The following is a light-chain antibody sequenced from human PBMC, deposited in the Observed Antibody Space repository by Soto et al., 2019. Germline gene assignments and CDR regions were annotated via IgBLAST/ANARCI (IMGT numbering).Light chain of an antibody. V-gene: IGKV1-12*01. CDR1: HGVSGW. CDR3: QQGKTFPFT. J-gene: IGKJ3*01. CDR2: TVS. Sequence: IQMTQSPSSVSASVGDTVTLSCQTSHGVSGWLAWYQQKQRKAPTLLIYTVSNLQSGVPSRFSGSGSGTDFSLTITNLQPEDFATYFCQQGKTFPFTFGPGTKVEVK.